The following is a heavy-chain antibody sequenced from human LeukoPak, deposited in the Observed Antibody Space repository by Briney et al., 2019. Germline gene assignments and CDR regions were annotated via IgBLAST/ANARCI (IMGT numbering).Heavy chain of an antibody. CDR1: GFTFSSYE. D-gene: IGHD3-22*01. Sequence: GGSLRLSCAASGFTFSSYEMNWVRQAPGKGLEWVSAIGGSGSTHYADSVKGRFTISRDNSKNTLYLQMNSLRAEDTAVYYCARGYLSNFDNWGQGTLVTVSS. CDR3: ARGYLSNFDN. J-gene: IGHJ4*02. V-gene: IGHV3-23*01. CDR2: IGGSGST.